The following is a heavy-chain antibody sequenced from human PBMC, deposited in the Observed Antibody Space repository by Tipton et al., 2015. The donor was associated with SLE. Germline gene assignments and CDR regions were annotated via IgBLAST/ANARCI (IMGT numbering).Heavy chain of an antibody. CDR2: INHSGST. Sequence: LRLSCTVSGGSISSSSYYWGWIRQPPGKGLEWIGEINHSGSTNYNPSLKSRVTISVDTSKNQFSLKLSSVTAADTAVYYCARGAAAHDYWGQGTLATVSS. CDR1: GGSISSSSYY. D-gene: IGHD6-13*01. V-gene: IGHV4-39*07. J-gene: IGHJ4*02. CDR3: ARGAAAHDY.